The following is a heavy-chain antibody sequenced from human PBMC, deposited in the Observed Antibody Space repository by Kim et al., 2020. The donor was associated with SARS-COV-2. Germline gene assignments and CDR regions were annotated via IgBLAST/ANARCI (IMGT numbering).Heavy chain of an antibody. J-gene: IGHJ4*02. CDR3: ARHFLGTSILFFGLFQFDY. CDR1: GASISSSGYY. CDR2: VYYTGST. Sequence: SETLSLTCTVSGASISSSGYYWGWIRQPPGKGLEWIGSVYYTGSTYYNPSLKIRVTISVDTSKNQFSLKLSSVTAADTAVYYCARHFLGTSILFFGLFQFDYWGQGTLVTVSS. V-gene: IGHV4-39*01. D-gene: IGHD2-2*02.